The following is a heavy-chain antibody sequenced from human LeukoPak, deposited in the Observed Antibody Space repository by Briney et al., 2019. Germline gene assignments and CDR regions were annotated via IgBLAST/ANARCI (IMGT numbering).Heavy chain of an antibody. J-gene: IGHJ4*02. D-gene: IGHD2-21*01. Sequence: GGSLRLSCAASGFTFSSYAMSWVRQAPGKGLEWVSAISGSGGSTCYADSVKGRFTISRDNSKNTLYLQMNSLRAEDTAVYYCAKDRGVDLLRDYWGQGTLVTVSS. CDR3: AKDRGVDLLRDY. CDR1: GFTFSSYA. V-gene: IGHV3-23*01. CDR2: ISGSGGST.